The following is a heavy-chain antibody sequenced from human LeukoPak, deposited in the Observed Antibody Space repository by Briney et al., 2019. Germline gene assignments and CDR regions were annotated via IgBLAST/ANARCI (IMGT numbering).Heavy chain of an antibody. CDR3: ASFPSSGWYVSGNDF. D-gene: IGHD6-19*01. V-gene: IGHV3-48*04. J-gene: IGHJ4*02. CDR1: AFTFSSFG. Sequence: GGSLRLSCAASAFTFSSFGMHWVRQAPGKGLEWVSYIGSGGGTKYYADSVKGRFTISRDNGKYSLYLQMNSLRAEDTAVYYCASFPSSGWYVSGNDFWGQGTLVTVSS. CDR2: IGSGGGTK.